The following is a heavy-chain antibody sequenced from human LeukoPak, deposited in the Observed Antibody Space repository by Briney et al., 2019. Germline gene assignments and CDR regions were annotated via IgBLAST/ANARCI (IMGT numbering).Heavy chain of an antibody. CDR3: ARGGQPPSWFDP. D-gene: IGHD6-13*01. J-gene: IGHJ5*02. V-gene: IGHV4-34*01. CDR2: INHSGST. Sequence: PSETLSLTCAVYGGSFSGYYWSWIRQPPGKGLEWIGEINHSGSTNYNPSLKSRVTISVDTSKNQFSLKLSSVTAADTAVYYCARGGQPPSWFDPWGQGTLVTVSS. CDR1: GGSFSGYY.